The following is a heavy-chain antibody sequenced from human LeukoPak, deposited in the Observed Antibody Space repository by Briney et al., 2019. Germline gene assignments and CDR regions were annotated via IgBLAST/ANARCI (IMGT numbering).Heavy chain of an antibody. CDR1: GGSFSGYY. CDR2: INHSGST. Sequence: SETLSLTCAVYGGSFSGYYWSWIRQPPGKGLEWIGEINHSGSTNYNPSLKSRVTISVDTSKNQFSLKLSSVTAADTAVYCCARVRQTYYYDSSGYYGVWGQGTLVTVSS. CDR3: ARVRQTYYYDSSGYYGV. D-gene: IGHD3-22*01. J-gene: IGHJ4*02. V-gene: IGHV4-34*01.